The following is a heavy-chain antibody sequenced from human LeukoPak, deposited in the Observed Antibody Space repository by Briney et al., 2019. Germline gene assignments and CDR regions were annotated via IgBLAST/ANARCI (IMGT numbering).Heavy chain of an antibody. D-gene: IGHD6-19*01. V-gene: IGHV1-18*01. CDR1: GYTFTSSG. J-gene: IGHJ4*02. CDR2: ISTYNGYS. Sequence: ASVKVSCKASGYTFTSSGISWVRQAPGQGLEWMGWISTYNGYSKYAQNLQGRVTMTADTSTSTAYMELSSQSSDDTAVYYCAKNSSGGYSDYWGQGTLVTVSS. CDR3: AKNSSGGYSDY.